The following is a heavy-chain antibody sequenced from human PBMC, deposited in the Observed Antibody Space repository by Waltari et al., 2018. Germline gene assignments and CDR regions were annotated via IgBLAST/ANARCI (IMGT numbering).Heavy chain of an antibody. Sequence: ELQLVQSGAEVKKPEESLRISCVGSGYSLTTHWISGVRQMPGKGLGWVGGIDPSDSFRNYGPAFEGHVTISVDQSLRTAYLQWDSLKASDTAIYYCVRHRTTYPLEIDYWGQGTLVTVSS. D-gene: IGHD2-2*01. CDR2: IDPSDSFR. J-gene: IGHJ4*02. V-gene: IGHV5-10-1*01. CDR3: VRHRTTYPLEIDY. CDR1: GYSLTTHW.